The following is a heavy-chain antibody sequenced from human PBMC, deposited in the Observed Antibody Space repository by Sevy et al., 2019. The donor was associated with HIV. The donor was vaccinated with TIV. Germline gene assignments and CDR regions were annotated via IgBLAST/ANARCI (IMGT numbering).Heavy chain of an antibody. J-gene: IGHJ4*02. D-gene: IGHD2-2*01. CDR1: GFAFSNAW. CDR3: TTVFRYCSSTSCYPTFDY. CDR2: IKSKTDGGTT. Sequence: GGSLRLSCAASGFAFSNAWMSWVGQAPGKGLEWVGRIKSKTDGGTTDYAAPVKGRFTISRDDSKNTLYLQMNSLKTEDTAVYYCTTVFRYCSSTSCYPTFDYWGQGTLVTVSS. V-gene: IGHV3-15*01.